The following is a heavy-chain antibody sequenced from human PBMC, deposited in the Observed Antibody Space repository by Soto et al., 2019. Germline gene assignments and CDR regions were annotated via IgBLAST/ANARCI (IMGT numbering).Heavy chain of an antibody. V-gene: IGHV3-33*01. CDR2: IWYDGSNK. Sequence: GGSLRLSCAASGFTFSSYGMHWVRQAPGKGLEWVAVIWYDGSNKYYADSVKGRFTISRDNSKNTLYLQMNSLRAEDTAVYYCARDLVVYAIGDAFDIWGQGTMVTVSS. J-gene: IGHJ3*02. CDR1: GFTFSSYG. D-gene: IGHD2-8*01. CDR3: ARDLVVYAIGDAFDI.